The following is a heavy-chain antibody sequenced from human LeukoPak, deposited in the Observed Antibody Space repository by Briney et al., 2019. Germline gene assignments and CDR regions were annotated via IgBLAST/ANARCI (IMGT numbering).Heavy chain of an antibody. D-gene: IGHD3-10*01. CDR2: IYPGDSDT. CDR1: GYSFRSYW. CDR3: ARHDNGGMVRGIIPADALDI. J-gene: IGHJ3*02. V-gene: IGHV5-51*01. Sequence: GESLKISCKASGYSFRSYWIGWVRQMPGKGLEWMGIIYPGDSDTRYSPSFQGQVTISADKSINTAYLQWSSLKASDTAMYYCARHDNGGMVRGIIPADALDIWGQGTMVTVSS.